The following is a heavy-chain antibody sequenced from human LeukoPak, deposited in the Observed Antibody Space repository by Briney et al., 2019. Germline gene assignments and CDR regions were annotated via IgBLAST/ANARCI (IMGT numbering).Heavy chain of an antibody. Sequence: GGSLRLSCAASGFTFGSSAMSWVRQAPGKGLEWVANIKQDGSEKYYVDSVKGRFTISRDNAKNSLYLQMNSLRAEDTAVYYCARADIVVVVAFDYWGQGTLVTVSS. V-gene: IGHV3-7*01. CDR3: ARADIVVVVAFDY. J-gene: IGHJ4*02. CDR1: GFTFGSSA. CDR2: IKQDGSEK. D-gene: IGHD2-15*01.